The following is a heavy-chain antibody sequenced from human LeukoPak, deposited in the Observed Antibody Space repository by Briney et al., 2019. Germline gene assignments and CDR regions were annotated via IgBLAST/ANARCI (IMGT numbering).Heavy chain of an antibody. CDR3: ARALGGSYGYYFDY. V-gene: IGHV1-69*04. D-gene: IGHD1-26*01. J-gene: IGHJ4*02. CDR2: IIPIFGIA. CDR1: GGTFSSYA. Sequence: GASVKVSCKASGGTFSSYAISWVRRAPGQGLEWMGRIIPIFGIANYARKFQGRVTITADKSTSTAYMELSSLRSEDTAVYYCARALGGSYGYYFDYWGQGTLVTVSS.